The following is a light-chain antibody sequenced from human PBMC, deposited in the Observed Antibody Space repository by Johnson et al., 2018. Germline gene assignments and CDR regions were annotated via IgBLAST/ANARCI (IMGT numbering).Light chain of an antibody. V-gene: IGLV1-51*02. CDR1: SSNIGNNY. Sequence: QSVLTQPPSVSAAPGQKVTISCSGSSSNIGNNYVSWYQQLPGTAPKLLIYENNKRPSGIPDRFSGSKSGTSATLAITGLPTGDAADYYCGTWDSSLSAGNVFGTGTKVTVL. J-gene: IGLJ1*01. CDR3: GTWDSSLSAGNV. CDR2: ENN.